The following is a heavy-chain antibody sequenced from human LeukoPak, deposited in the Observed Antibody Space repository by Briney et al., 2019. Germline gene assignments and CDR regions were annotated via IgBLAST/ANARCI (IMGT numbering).Heavy chain of an antibody. CDR3: AAISYGYYYGMDV. Sequence: GGSLRLSCAASGFTFSSYWMNWVRQAPGKGLEWVSSISSSSSYIYYADSVKGRFTISRDNAKNSLYLQMNSLRAEDTAVYYCAAISYGYYYGMDVWGQGTTVTVSS. V-gene: IGHV3-21*01. CDR1: GFTFSSYW. D-gene: IGHD5-18*01. J-gene: IGHJ6*02. CDR2: ISSSSSYI.